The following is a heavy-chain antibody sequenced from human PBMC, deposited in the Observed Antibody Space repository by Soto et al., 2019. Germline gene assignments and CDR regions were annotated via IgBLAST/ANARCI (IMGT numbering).Heavy chain of an antibody. Sequence: PSETLSLTCSVSGGSISSGGYYWSWIRQHPGKGLEWIGYIYYSGSTYYNPSLKSRVTISVDTSKNQFSLKLSSVTAADTAVYYCARGLRVYSSSWYGFDPWGQGTLVTVSS. CDR1: GGSISSGGYY. CDR2: IYYSGST. CDR3: ARGLRVYSSSWYGFDP. V-gene: IGHV4-31*03. J-gene: IGHJ5*02. D-gene: IGHD6-13*01.